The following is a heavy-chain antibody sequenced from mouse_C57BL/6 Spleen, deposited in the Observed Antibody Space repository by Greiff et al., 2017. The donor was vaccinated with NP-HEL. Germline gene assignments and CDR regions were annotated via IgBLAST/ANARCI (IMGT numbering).Heavy chain of an antibody. D-gene: IGHD2-3*01. CDR2: IYPGDGDT. CDR3: GGGYYDYYAMDY. Sequence: VQPQQSGPELVKPGASVKISCKASGYAFSSSWMNWVKQRPGKGLEWIGRIYPGDGDTNYNGKFKGKATLTADKSSSTAYMQLSSLTSEDSAVYFCGGGYYDYYAMDYWGQGTSVTVSS. J-gene: IGHJ4*01. CDR1: GYAFSSSW. V-gene: IGHV1-82*01.